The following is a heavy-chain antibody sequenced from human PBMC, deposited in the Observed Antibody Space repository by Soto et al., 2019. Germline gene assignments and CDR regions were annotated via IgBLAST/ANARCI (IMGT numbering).Heavy chain of an antibody. CDR2: IIPILGIA. Sequence: SVKVSCKASGGTYSSYTISWVRQAPGQGLEWMGRIIPILGIANYAQKFQGRVTITADKSTSTAYMELSSLRSEDTAVYYCARVDSSGWWFFDYWGQGTLVTVSS. CDR1: GGTYSSYT. J-gene: IGHJ4*02. CDR3: ARVDSSGWWFFDY. D-gene: IGHD6-19*01. V-gene: IGHV1-69*02.